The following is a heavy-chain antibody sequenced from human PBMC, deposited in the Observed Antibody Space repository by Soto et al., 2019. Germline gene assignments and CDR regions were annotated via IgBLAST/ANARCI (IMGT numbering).Heavy chain of an antibody. CDR3: ASCSGAAFYGLDV. J-gene: IGHJ6*02. V-gene: IGHV4-39*01. CDR1: GGSISSNNYY. CDR2: VYYSGST. D-gene: IGHD2-15*01. Sequence: SETLSLTCTVSGGSISSNNYYWAWIRQPPGKPLEWIGSVYYSGSTYYNPSLESRVTMSVDTSKNHFSLKLRFVTAADTAVYYCASCSGAAFYGLDVWGQGTTVTVSS.